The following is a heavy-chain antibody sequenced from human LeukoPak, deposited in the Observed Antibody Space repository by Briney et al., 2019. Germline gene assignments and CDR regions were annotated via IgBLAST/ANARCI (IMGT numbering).Heavy chain of an antibody. V-gene: IGHV3-21*01. CDR3: ARDRSGTATDY. CDR1: GFTFSSYS. J-gene: IGHJ4*02. CDR2: ISSSSSYI. Sequence: GGSLRLSCAASGFTFSSYSMNWVRQAPGKGLEWVSSISSSSSYIYYADPVKGRFTISRDKAKNSLYLQMNSLRAEDTAVYYCARDRSGTATDYWGQGTLVTVSS.